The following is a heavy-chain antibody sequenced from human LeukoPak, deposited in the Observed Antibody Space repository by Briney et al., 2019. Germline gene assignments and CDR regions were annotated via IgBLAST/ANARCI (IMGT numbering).Heavy chain of an antibody. CDR3: AREGDYYDMWFDP. J-gene: IGHJ5*02. CDR2: IYYSGST. CDR1: GGSISSSSYY. Sequence: SETLSLTCTVSGGSISSSSYYWGWIRQPPGKGLEWIGSIYYSGSTYYNPSLKSRVTISVDTSKNQFSLKLSSVTAADTAVYYCAREGDYYDMWFDPWGQGTLVTVSS. V-gene: IGHV4-39*07. D-gene: IGHD3-22*01.